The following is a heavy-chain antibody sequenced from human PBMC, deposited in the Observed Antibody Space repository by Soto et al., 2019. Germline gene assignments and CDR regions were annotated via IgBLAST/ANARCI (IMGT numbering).Heavy chain of an antibody. CDR2: IIPIFGTA. CDR3: ARGYSSSWYSAFDI. CDR1: GGTFSSYA. D-gene: IGHD6-13*01. V-gene: IGHV1-69*13. Sequence: SVKVSCKASGGTFSSYAISWLRQAPGQGLEWMGGIIPIFGTANYAQKFQGRVTITADESTGTAYMELSSLRSEDTAVYYCARGYSSSWYSAFDIRGQGTMVTVSS. J-gene: IGHJ3*02.